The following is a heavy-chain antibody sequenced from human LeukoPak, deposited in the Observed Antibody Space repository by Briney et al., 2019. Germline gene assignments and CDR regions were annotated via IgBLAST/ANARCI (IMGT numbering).Heavy chain of an antibody. D-gene: IGHD3-22*01. V-gene: IGHV3-23*01. CDR2: IGSSGDIT. CDR1: GFTFSSYA. Sequence: GGSLRLSCAASGFTFSSYAMSWVRQAPGMGLEWVSSIGSSGDITYYADSVKGRFTISRDNSKNTLYLQMNSLRAEDTAVYYCAKDSSGYSDYWGQGTLVTVSS. CDR3: AKDSSGYSDY. J-gene: IGHJ4*02.